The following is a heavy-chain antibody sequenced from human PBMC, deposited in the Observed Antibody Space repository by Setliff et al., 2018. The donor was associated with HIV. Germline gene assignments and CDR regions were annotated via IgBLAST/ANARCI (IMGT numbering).Heavy chain of an antibody. CDR2: ITHSGST. CDR1: GGSFSGYY. Sequence: SETLSLTCAVYGGSFSGYYWTWIRQPPGKGLEWIGEITHSGSTNYNPSLETRVTISVDTSKNQFSLKLYSVTAADTAVYYCARFPSSTSFYYFDYWGQGTLVTVSS. CDR3: ARFPSSTSFYYFDY. J-gene: IGHJ4*02. V-gene: IGHV4-34*01. D-gene: IGHD2-2*01.